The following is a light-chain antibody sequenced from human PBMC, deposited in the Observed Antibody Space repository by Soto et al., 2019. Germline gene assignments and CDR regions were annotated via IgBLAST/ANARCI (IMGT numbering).Light chain of an antibody. CDR3: CSHVGGSSPQWV. J-gene: IGLJ3*02. V-gene: IGLV2-23*02. CDR2: EVN. CDR1: SNDVGGYNL. Sequence: QSVLTQPASVSGSPGQSITISCTGTSNDVGGYNLVSWFQQQPGKAPKLMISEVNKRPSGVSNRFSGSKSANTASLTISGLQAADDADYYCCSHVGGSSPQWVFGGGTKVTVL.